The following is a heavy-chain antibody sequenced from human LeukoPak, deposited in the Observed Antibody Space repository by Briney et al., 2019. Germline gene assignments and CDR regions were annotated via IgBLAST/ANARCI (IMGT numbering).Heavy chain of an antibody. CDR1: GGSISSSSYY. CDR2: IYYSGST. Sequence: PSETLSLTCTVSGGSISSSSYYWGWIRQPPGKGLEWIGSIYYSGSTYYNPSLKSRVTISVDTSKNQFSLKLSSVTAADTAVYYCARRWRYIRITIFGVESDVWGRGTTVTVSS. J-gene: IGHJ6*04. D-gene: IGHD3-3*01. V-gene: IGHV4-39*01. CDR3: ARRWRYIRITIFGVESDV.